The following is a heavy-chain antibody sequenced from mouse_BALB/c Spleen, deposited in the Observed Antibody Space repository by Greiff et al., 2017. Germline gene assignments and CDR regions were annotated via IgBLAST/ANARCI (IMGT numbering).Heavy chain of an antibody. V-gene: IGHV5-4*02. CDR2: ISDGGSYT. D-gene: IGHD4-1*01. J-gene: IGHJ2*01. Sequence: EVKLVESGGGLVKPGGSLKLSCAASGFTFSDYYMYWVRQTPEKRLEWVATISDGGSYTYYPDSVKGRFTISRDNAKNNLYLQMSSLKSEDTAMYYCARDLGNFDYWGQGTTLTVSS. CDR3: ARDLGNFDY. CDR1: GFTFSDYY.